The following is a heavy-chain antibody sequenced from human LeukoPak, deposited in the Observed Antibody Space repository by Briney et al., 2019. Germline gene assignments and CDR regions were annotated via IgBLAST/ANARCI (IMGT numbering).Heavy chain of an antibody. Sequence: SETLSLTCTVSGYSISSGYYWDWIRQPPGKGLEWIGSIYHSGSPYYNSSLKSRVTISVDTSKNQFSLKLSSVTAADTAVYYCAREKEGDSSGYYGYWGQGTLVTVSS. CDR1: GYSISSGYY. CDR3: AREKEGDSSGYYGY. J-gene: IGHJ4*02. D-gene: IGHD3-22*01. CDR2: IYHSGSP. V-gene: IGHV4-38-2*02.